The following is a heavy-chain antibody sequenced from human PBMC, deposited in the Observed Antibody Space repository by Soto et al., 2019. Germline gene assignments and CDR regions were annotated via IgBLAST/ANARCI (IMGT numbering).Heavy chain of an antibody. CDR3: AKAINNADSGGIQYYFDS. CDR2: ISSSSSYI. J-gene: IGHJ4*02. V-gene: IGHV3-21*01. CDR1: GFTFSSYS. D-gene: IGHD4-17*01. Sequence: PGGSLRLSCAASGFTFSSYSMNWVRQAPGKGLEWVSSISSSSSYIYYADSVKGRFTISRDNAKNSLYLQMNSLRAEDTAVYYCAKAINNADSGGIQYYFDSWGQGTLVTVSS.